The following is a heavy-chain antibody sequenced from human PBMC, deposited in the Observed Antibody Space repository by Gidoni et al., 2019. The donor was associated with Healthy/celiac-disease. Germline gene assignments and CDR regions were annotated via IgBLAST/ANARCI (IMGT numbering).Heavy chain of an antibody. D-gene: IGHD2-2*01. CDR3: ARAVFCSSTSCYVGTVAFDI. J-gene: IGHJ3*02. V-gene: IGHV4-30-2*01. CDR2: IYHSGST. CDR1: GGSISRGGYS. Sequence: QLQLQESGSGLVKPSQPLSLTCADSGGSISRGGYSWSWIRQPPGKGLEWIGYIYHSGSTYYNPALKSRVTISVDRSKNQFSLKLSSVTAADTAVYYCARAVFCSSTSCYVGTVAFDIWGQGTMVTVSS.